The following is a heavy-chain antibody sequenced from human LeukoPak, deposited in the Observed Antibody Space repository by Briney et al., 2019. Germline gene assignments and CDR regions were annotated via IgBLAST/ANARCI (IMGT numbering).Heavy chain of an antibody. CDR3: ARARAVAGSYYYYGMDV. V-gene: IGHV4-39*07. CDR2: IYYSGST. CDR1: GGSISSSSYY. J-gene: IGHJ6*02. Sequence: PSETLSLTCTVSGGSISSSSYYWGWIRQPPGKGLEWIGSIYYSGSTYYNPSLKSRVTISVDTSKNQFSLKLSSVTAADTAVYYCARARAVAGSYYYYGMDVWGQGTTVTVSS. D-gene: IGHD6-19*01.